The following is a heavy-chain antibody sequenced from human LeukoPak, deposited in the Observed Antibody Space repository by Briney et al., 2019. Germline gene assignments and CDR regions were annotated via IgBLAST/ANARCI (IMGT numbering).Heavy chain of an antibody. CDR1: GFTFSSYG. V-gene: IGHV3-30*18. Sequence: GGSLRLSCAASGFTFSSYGMHWVRQAPGKGLEWVAVISYDGSNKYYADSVKGRFTISRDNSKNTLYLQMSSLRAEDTAVYYCAKVSSYYYYYGMDVWGQGTTVTVSS. CDR3: AKVSSYYYYYGMDV. J-gene: IGHJ6*02. CDR2: ISYDGSNK.